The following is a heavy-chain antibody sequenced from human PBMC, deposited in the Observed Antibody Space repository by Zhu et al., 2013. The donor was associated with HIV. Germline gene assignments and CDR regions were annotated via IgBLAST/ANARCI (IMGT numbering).Heavy chain of an antibody. CDR1: GGTFSSYT. Sequence: QVQLVQSGAEVKKPGSSVKVSCKASGGTFSSYTISWVRQAPGQGLEWMGRIIPILGIANYAQKFQGRVTITADKSTSTAYMELSSLRSEDTAVYYCAREKALSIAARPYGMDVWGQGTTVTVSS. CDR2: IIPILGIA. CDR3: AREKALSIAARPYGMDV. J-gene: IGHJ6*02. D-gene: IGHD6-6*01. V-gene: IGHV1-69*08.